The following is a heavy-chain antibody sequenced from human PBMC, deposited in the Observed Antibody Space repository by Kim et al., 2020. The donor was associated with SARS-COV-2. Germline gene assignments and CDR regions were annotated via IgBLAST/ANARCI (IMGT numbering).Heavy chain of an antibody. CDR2: ISRTSGRI. Sequence: GGSLRLSCAASGFTFDGYGIHWVRQAPGKGMEWVSGISRTSGRIGYADSVKGRFTISSDNAKNSIYLQLNTLRPEDTALYYCAKGLIYSGTTFHPYFDFWGQRTLDTVS. D-gene: IGHD1-26*01. J-gene: IGHJ4*02. CDR3: AKGLIYSGTTFHPYFDF. V-gene: IGHV3-9*01. CDR1: GFTFDGYG.